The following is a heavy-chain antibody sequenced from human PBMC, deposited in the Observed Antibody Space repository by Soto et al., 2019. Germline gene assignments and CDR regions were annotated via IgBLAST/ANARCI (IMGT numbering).Heavy chain of an antibody. V-gene: IGHV3-48*01. CDR3: ARDGGFGDQNPVDFDY. Sequence: EVQLVESGGGLVQPGGSLRLSCAASGFTFSSYSMNWVRQAPGKGLEWVSYISSSSSTIYYADSVKGRFTISRDNAKNSLYLQMNSLRAEDTAVYYCARDGGFGDQNPVDFDYWGQGTLVTASS. CDR2: ISSSSSTI. CDR1: GFTFSSYS. J-gene: IGHJ4*02. D-gene: IGHD3-10*01.